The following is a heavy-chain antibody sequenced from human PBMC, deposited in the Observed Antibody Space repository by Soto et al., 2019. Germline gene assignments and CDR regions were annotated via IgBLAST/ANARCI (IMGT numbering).Heavy chain of an antibody. D-gene: IGHD6-19*01. CDR2: IYWDDDK. CDR3: AHIVVAGLGYYFDY. CDR1: GFSLSRTRMA. V-gene: IGHV2-5*02. J-gene: IGHJ4*02. Sequence: QITLKESGPPLVKPTQTLTLTCTFSGFSLSRTRMAVGWIRQPPGKALEWLALIYWDDDKRYSPFLKSRLTITKDTSKNQAVLTMSNMDPVDTARYYCAHIVVAGLGYYFDYWGQGTLVTVSS.